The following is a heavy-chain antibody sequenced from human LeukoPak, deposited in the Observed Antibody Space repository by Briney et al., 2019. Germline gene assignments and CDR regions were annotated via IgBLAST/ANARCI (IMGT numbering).Heavy chain of an antibody. CDR3: AREVGAPDWYFDL. J-gene: IGHJ2*01. CDR1: GFSVSRTY. D-gene: IGHD1-26*01. CDR2: IYSGGST. V-gene: IGHV3-66*01. Sequence: TGGSLRLSCAASGFSVSRTYIGWVRQAPGKGLEWVSVIYSGGSTYYAGSVKGRFTISRDNSKNTMYLQMNSLTVEDTAMYYCAREVGAPDWYFDLWGRGTLVTASS.